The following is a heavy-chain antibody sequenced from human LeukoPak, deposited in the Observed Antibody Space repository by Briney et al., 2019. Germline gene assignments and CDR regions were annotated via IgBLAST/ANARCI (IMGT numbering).Heavy chain of an antibody. Sequence: GGSLRLSCAASGFTFNNYWMTWVRQAPGKGLEWVANIKPEGSAQYYADSVRGRFTISRDNAKNTLYLQMNSLRAEDTAVYYCAKDRYNWNYFDYWGQGTLVTVSS. CDR1: GFTFNNYW. J-gene: IGHJ4*02. CDR2: IKPEGSAQ. CDR3: AKDRYNWNYFDY. D-gene: IGHD1-20*01. V-gene: IGHV3-7*01.